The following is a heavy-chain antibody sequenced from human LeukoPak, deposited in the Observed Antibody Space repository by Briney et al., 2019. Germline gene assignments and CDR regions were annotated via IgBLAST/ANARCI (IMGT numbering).Heavy chain of an antibody. Sequence: SETLSLIRTVSGGSVSSGSYYWSWIRQPPGKGLEWIGYIYYSGSNNYHPSLKSRVTISVDTSKNQFSLKLSSVTAADTAVYYCARYSGYDFFDYWGQGTLVTVSS. CDR1: GGSVSSGSYY. CDR3: ARYSGYDFFDY. D-gene: IGHD5-12*01. J-gene: IGHJ4*02. V-gene: IGHV4-61*01. CDR2: IYYSGSN.